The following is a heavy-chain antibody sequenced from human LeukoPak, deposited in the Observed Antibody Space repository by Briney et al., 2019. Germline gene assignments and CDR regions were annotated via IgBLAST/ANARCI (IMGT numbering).Heavy chain of an antibody. CDR1: GFTFSSYA. J-gene: IGHJ4*02. V-gene: IGHV3-23*01. CDR2: ISGSGGST. Sequence: GGSLRLSCAASGFTFSSYAMSWVRQAPGKGLEWVSAISGSGGSTYYADSVKGRFTISRDNSKNTLYLQMNSLRAEDTAVYYCARPWIQLRTPFDYWGQGTLVTVSS. D-gene: IGHD5-18*01. CDR3: ARPWIQLRTPFDY.